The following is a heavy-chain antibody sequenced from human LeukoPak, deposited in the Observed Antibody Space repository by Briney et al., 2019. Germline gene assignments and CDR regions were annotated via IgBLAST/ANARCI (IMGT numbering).Heavy chain of an antibody. Sequence: PSETLSLTCTVSGGSISSYYRSRIRQPAGKGLEWIGRIYTSGSTNYNPSLKIRVTMSVDTSKNQFSLKLSSVTAADTAVYYCARDSVPIVVVPAALEYYYYYYYMDVWGKGTTVTVSS. CDR3: ARDSVPIVVVPAALEYYYYYYYMDV. CDR2: IYTSGST. D-gene: IGHD2-2*01. J-gene: IGHJ6*03. V-gene: IGHV4-4*07. CDR1: GGSISSYY.